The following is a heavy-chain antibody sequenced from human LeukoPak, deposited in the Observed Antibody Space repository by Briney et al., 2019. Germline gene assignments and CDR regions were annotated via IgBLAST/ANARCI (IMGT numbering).Heavy chain of an antibody. CDR2: VSSSGRTI. V-gene: IGHV3-48*03. J-gene: IGHJ4*02. D-gene: IGHD2-15*01. Sequence: GGSLRLSCAASGFTFSSYEMNWVRQAPGEGLEWVSYVSSSGRTIYYTDSVKGRFTISRDNAKNSLYLQMNSLRAEDTAVYYCARATRGVASDFDYWGQGTLVTVSS. CDR3: ARATRGVASDFDY. CDR1: GFTFSSYE.